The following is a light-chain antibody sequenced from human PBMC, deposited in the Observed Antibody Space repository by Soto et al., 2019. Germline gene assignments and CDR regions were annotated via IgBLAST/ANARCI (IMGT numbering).Light chain of an antibody. J-gene: IGLJ2*01. CDR3: CSYAVGSTFV. V-gene: IGLV2-23*01. CDR2: EGS. Sequence: QSVLTQPASVSGSPGQSITISCTGTGSDVGRYNLVSWYQHHPGKAPKLVIYEGSKRPSGVSNRFSGSKSGNTASLTISGLRAEDEADYYCCSYAVGSTFVFGGGTKLTVL. CDR1: GSDVGRYNL.